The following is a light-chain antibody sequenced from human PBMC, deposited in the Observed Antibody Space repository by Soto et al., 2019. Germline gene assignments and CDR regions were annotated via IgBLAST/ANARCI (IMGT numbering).Light chain of an antibody. V-gene: IGLV1-40*01. CDR2: DNN. J-gene: IGLJ3*02. CDR1: SSNIGAGYD. Sequence: QAVVTQPPSVSGAPGQRVTISCTGSSSNIGAGYDVHWYQQVPGTAPRLVIYDNNNRPSGVPDRFSGSKSGTSGSLAIIGLQAEDEADYYCQSYDSGLSVVFGGGTKLTVL. CDR3: QSYDSGLSVV.